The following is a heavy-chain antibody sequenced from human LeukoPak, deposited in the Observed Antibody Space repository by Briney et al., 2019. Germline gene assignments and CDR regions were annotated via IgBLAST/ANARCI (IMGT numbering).Heavy chain of an antibody. CDR2: INHSGST. D-gene: IGHD3-10*01. J-gene: IGHJ4*02. CDR3: ARIRLRFGEFRRVPYYFDY. V-gene: IGHV4-34*01. CDR1: GGSFSGYY. Sequence: PSETLSLTCAVYGGSFSGYYWSWIRQPPGKGLEWIGEINHSGSTNYNPSLKSRVTISVDTSKNQFSLKLSSVTAADTAVYYCARIRLRFGEFRRVPYYFDYRGQGTLVTVSS.